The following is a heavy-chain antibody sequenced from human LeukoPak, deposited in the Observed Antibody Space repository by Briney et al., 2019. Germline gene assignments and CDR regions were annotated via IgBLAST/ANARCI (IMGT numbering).Heavy chain of an antibody. J-gene: IGHJ4*02. CDR2: INPNSGGT. CDR3: ARPYCSSTSCHLPDY. V-gene: IGHV1-2*02. D-gene: IGHD2-2*01. CDR1: GYTFTGYY. Sequence: ASVKVSCKASGYTFTGYYMHWVRQAPGLGLEWMGWINPNSGGTNYAQKFQGRVTMPRDTSISTAYMELSRLRSDDTAVYYCARPYCSSTSCHLPDYWGQGTLVTVSS.